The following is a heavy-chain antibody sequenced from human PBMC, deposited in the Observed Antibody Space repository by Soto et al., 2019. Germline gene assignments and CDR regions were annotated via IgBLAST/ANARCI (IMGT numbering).Heavy chain of an antibody. D-gene: IGHD5-18*01. CDR1: GFTFSSYA. CDR3: ATVDTAMAYFDY. V-gene: IGHV3-23*01. CDR2: ISGSGGST. J-gene: IGHJ4*02. Sequence: LSLTCAASGFTFSSYAMSWVRQAPGKGLEWVSAISGSGGSTYYADSVKGRFTISRDNSKNTLYLQMNSLRAEDTAVYYCATVDTAMAYFDYWGQGTLVTVSS.